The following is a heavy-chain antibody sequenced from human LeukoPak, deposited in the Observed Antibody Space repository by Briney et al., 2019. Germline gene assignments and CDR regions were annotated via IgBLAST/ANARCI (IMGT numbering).Heavy chain of an antibody. V-gene: IGHV4-38-2*02. CDR1: GYSISSGYY. J-gene: IGHJ6*03. D-gene: IGHD6-13*01. CDR2: IYHSGST. Sequence: SETLSLTCTVSGYSISSGYYWGWIRQPPGKGLEWIGSIYHSGSTYYNPSLKSRVTISVDKSKNQFSLKLSSLTAADTAVYYCARDGWSSSSWYSGTNYYYYMDVWGKGTTVTVSS. CDR3: ARDGWSSSSWYSGTNYYYYMDV.